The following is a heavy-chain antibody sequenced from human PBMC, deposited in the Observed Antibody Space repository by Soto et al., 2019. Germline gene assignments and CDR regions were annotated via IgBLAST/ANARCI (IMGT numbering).Heavy chain of an antibody. Sequence: QVQLQESGPGLVKPSQTLSLTCTVSGGSISSGGYYWSWIRQHPGKGLEWIGYIYYSGSTYYNPSLKSRVTIAADTSKNQFSLKLSSVTAADTAVYYCARGGVLVPAAEYNWFDPWGQGTLVTVSS. V-gene: IGHV4-31*03. CDR3: ARGGVLVPAAEYNWFDP. J-gene: IGHJ5*02. CDR2: IYYSGST. D-gene: IGHD2-2*01. CDR1: GGSISSGGYY.